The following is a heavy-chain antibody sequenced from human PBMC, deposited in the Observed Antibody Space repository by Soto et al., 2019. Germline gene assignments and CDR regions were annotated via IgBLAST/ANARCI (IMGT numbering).Heavy chain of an antibody. J-gene: IGHJ6*02. CDR1: GYTFTGYY. CDR3: ARDSEGGKTLWGDYYYGMDV. D-gene: IGHD2-21*01. Sequence: ASVKVSCKASGYTFTGYYMHWVRQAPGQGLEWMGWINPNSGGTNYAQKFQGRVTMTRDTSISTAYMELSRLRSDDTAVYYCARDSEGGKTLWGDYYYGMDVWGQGTTVTVYS. CDR2: INPNSGGT. V-gene: IGHV1-2*02.